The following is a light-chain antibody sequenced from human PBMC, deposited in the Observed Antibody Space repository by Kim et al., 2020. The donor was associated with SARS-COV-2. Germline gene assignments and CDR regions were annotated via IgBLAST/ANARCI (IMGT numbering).Light chain of an antibody. V-gene: IGKV1-39*01. J-gene: IGKJ2*01. Sequence: SASVGDRVTIACRASQSIYIYLNWYQQRPGKAPNLLIFGASTLKTGVPSRFSGGGFGTDFTLTISSLQPEDSATYYCQQSQSTPYTFGQGTKLEI. CDR3: QQSQSTPYT. CDR1: QSIYIY. CDR2: GAS.